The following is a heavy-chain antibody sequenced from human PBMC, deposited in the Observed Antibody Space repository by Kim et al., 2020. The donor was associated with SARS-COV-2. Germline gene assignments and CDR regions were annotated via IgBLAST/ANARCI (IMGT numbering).Heavy chain of an antibody. CDR2: TYYRSKWYN. J-gene: IGHJ4*02. CDR1: GDSVSSNSAA. D-gene: IGHD3-10*01. CDR3: ARDLTMVRGADPGAVGY. Sequence: SQTLSLTCAISGDSVSSNSAAWNWIRQSPSRGLEWLGRTYYRSKWYNDYAVSVKSRITINPDTSKNQFSLQLNSVTPEDTAVYYCARDLTMVRGADPGAVGYWGQGTLVTVSS. V-gene: IGHV6-1*01.